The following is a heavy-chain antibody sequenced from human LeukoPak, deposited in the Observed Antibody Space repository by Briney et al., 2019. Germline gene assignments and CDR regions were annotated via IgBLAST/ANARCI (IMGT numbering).Heavy chain of an antibody. CDR2: INHSGST. CDR3: ARLGGDSSGYYYNWFDP. Sequence: SETLSLTCAVYGGSFTSYYWSWIRQPPGKGLEWIGEINHSGSTNYNPSLKSRVTISVDTSKNQFSLKLSSVTAADTAVYYCARLGGDSSGYYYNWFDPWGQGTLVTVSS. CDR1: GGSFTSYY. J-gene: IGHJ5*02. V-gene: IGHV4-34*01. D-gene: IGHD3-22*01.